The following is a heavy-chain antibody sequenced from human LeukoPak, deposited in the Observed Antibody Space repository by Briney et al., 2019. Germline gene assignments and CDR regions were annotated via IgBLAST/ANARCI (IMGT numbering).Heavy chain of an antibody. V-gene: IGHV1-18*01. CDR2: ISTYNGNT. CDR3: ARDLGRYCSGGSCHYYSYYMDV. Sequence: ASVKVSCKASGYTFTSYGISWVRQAPGQGLEWMGWISTYNGNTNYAQKLQGRVTMTTDTSTSTAYMELRRLRSDDTAVYYCARDLGRYCSGGSCHYYSYYMDVWGKGTTVTVSS. D-gene: IGHD2-15*01. J-gene: IGHJ6*03. CDR1: GYTFTSYG.